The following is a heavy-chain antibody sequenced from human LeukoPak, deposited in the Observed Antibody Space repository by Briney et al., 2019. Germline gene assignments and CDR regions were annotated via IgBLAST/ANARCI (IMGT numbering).Heavy chain of an antibody. CDR3: ARFYDFRHFDV. Sequence: PGGSLRLSCVVSGFIFDDYYMSWIRQAPGKGLEWISYISGSDDTVFYADSVQGRFTISRDNTKNSLYLQMNSLRTEDTAVYYCARFYDFRHFDVWGRGTLVAVSS. J-gene: IGHJ2*01. CDR2: ISGSDDTV. CDR1: GFIFDDYY. V-gene: IGHV3-11*04. D-gene: IGHD3-3*01.